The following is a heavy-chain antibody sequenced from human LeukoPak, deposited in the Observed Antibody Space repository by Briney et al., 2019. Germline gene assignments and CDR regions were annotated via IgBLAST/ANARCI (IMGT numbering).Heavy chain of an antibody. Sequence: ASETLSLTCTVSGGSIRSYYWSWIRQPPGKGLERIGYIYYSGSTNYNPSLKSRVTISVDTPKNQFSLKLSSVTAADTAVYYCARGYSSSWSQYYYYMDVWGKGTTVTVSS. J-gene: IGHJ6*03. CDR2: IYYSGST. CDR1: GGSIRSYY. V-gene: IGHV4-59*01. CDR3: ARGYSSSWSQYYYYMDV. D-gene: IGHD6-13*01.